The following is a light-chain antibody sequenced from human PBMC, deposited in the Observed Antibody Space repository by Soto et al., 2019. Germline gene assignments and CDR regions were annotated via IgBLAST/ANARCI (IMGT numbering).Light chain of an antibody. CDR1: TNDIGVCAF. V-gene: IGLV2-8*01. CDR2: EVV. CDR3: HSYAGTNTYV. J-gene: IGLJ1*01. Sequence: QSVLTQPPSASGAPGQSVTISCTGTTNDIGVCAFVSWYKHLPVKAPRLIIYEVVQRPSGVPDPFSGSKSGCTASLTVSGLRAADHADYVCHSYAGTNTYVFGSGTYVNVL.